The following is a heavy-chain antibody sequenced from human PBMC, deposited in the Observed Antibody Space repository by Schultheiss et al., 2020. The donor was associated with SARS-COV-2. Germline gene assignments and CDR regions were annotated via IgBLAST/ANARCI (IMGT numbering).Heavy chain of an antibody. J-gene: IGHJ5*02. CDR2: INHSGST. CDR1: GGSISSYY. CDR3: ARVSAMIPPRFDP. Sequence: SETLSLTCTVSGGSISSYYWSWIRQPAGKGLEWIGEINHSGSTNYNPSLKSRVTISVDTSKNQFSLKLSSVTAADTAVYYCARVSAMIPPRFDPWGQGTLVTVSS. D-gene: IGHD3-22*01. V-gene: IGHV4-34*01.